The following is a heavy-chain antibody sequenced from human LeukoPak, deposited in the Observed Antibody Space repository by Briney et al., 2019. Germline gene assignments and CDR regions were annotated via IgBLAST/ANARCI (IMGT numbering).Heavy chain of an antibody. CDR2: ISYDGSNK. J-gene: IGHJ4*02. CDR1: GVTFSSYG. CDR3: AKDLGDYEDY. D-gene: IGHD3-16*01. V-gene: IGHV3-30*18. Sequence: GGSLRLSCAASGVTFSSYGMHWVRQAPGKGLEWVAVISYDGSNKYYADSVKGRFTISRDNSKNTLYLQMNSLRAEDTAVYYCAKDLGDYEDYWGQGTLVTVSS.